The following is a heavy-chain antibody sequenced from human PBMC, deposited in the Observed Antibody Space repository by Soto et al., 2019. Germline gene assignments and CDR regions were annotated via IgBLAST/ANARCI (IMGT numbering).Heavy chain of an antibody. CDR1: GGSISSYY. Sequence: SETALTCTVSGGSISSYYWGWIRQPPGKGLEWIGYIYYSGSTNYNPSLKSRVTISVDTSKNQFSLKLSSVTAADTAVYYCARDRYYYDSSGYPKGVYFDYWGQGTLVTVSS. V-gene: IGHV4-59*01. J-gene: IGHJ4*02. D-gene: IGHD3-22*01. CDR2: IYYSGST. CDR3: ARDRYYYDSSGYPKGVYFDY.